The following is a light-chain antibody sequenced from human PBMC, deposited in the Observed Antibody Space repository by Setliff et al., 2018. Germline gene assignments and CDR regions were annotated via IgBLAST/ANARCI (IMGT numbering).Light chain of an antibody. J-gene: IGLJ1*01. Sequence: VLTQPRSVSGSPGQSVTISCTGTSSDVGGYNYVSWYQQHPGKAPKLMIYDVSKRPSGVPDRFSGSKSGNTASLTISGLQAEDEADYYCSSYTSSSTFVFGTGTKVTV. CDR1: SSDVGGYNY. CDR2: DVS. CDR3: SSYTSSSTFV. V-gene: IGLV2-11*01.